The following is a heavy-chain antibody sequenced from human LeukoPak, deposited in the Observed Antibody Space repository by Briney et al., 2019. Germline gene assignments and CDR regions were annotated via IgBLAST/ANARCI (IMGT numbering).Heavy chain of an antibody. CDR2: IIPIFGTA. J-gene: IGHJ6*03. D-gene: IGHD3-3*01. CDR3: ARSALTIFGVVISRYYYMDV. Sequence: ASVKLSCKASGGTFSSYAISWVRQAPGQGLEWRGGIIPIFGTANYAQKFQGRVTITTDESTSTAYMELSSLRSEDTAVYYCARSALTIFGVVISRYYYMDVWGKGTTVTVSS. V-gene: IGHV1-69*05. CDR1: GGTFSSYA.